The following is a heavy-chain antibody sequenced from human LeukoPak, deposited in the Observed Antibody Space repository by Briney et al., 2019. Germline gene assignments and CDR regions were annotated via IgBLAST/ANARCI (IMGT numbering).Heavy chain of an antibody. CDR2: ISSSGSTI. CDR3: ARGIAAARDWFDP. J-gene: IGHJ5*02. CDR1: GFTFSDYY. Sequence: PGGSPRLSCAASGFTFSDYYMSWIRQAPGKGLEWVSYISSSGSTIYYADSVKGRFTISRDNAKNSLYLQMNSLRAEDTAVYYCARGIAAARDWFDPWGQGTLVTVSS. V-gene: IGHV3-11*01. D-gene: IGHD6-13*01.